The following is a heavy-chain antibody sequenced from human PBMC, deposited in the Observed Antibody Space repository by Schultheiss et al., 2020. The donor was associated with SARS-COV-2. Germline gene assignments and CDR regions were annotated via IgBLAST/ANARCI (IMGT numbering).Heavy chain of an antibody. D-gene: IGHD3-3*01. CDR3: TRPLEGVVKS. CDR1: GFTFSGSA. CDR2: IRSKANSYAT. V-gene: IGHV3-73*01. J-gene: IGHJ4*02. Sequence: GGSLRLSCAASGFTFSGSAMHWVRQASGKGLEWVGRIRSKANSYATAYAASVKGRFTISRDDSKNTAYLQMNSLKTEDTAVYYCTRPLEGVVKSWGQGTPVTVSS.